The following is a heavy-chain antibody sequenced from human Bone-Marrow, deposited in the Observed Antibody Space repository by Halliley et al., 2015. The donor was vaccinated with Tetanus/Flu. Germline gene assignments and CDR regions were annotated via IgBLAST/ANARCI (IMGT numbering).Heavy chain of an antibody. D-gene: IGHD5-12*01. CDR3: ARDQGGFSYLKEGRPFGY. J-gene: IGHJ4*02. CDR1: GFNFRSYW. CDR2: INQYGSEK. V-gene: IGHV3-7*03. Sequence: SLRLSCVASGFNFRSYWMSWVRQAPGKGLERVANINQYGSEKYYVDSVKGRFTISRDDAQNSLYLQMNSLRGEDTGVYYCARDQGGFSYLKEGRPFGYWGQGSQVTVST.